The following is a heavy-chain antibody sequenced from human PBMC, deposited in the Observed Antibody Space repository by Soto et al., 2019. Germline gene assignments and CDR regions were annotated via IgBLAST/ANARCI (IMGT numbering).Heavy chain of an antibody. CDR1: GYTFTSYA. CDR2: INAGNGNT. Sequence: QVQLVQSGAEEKKPGASVKVSCKASGYTFTSYAMHWVRQAPGQRLEWMGWINAGNGNTKYSQKFQGRVTITRDTSASTVYMELSSLRSEDTAVYCCAGVSGWYFLDYWGQGTLVTVSS. V-gene: IGHV1-3*05. CDR3: AGVSGWYFLDY. D-gene: IGHD6-19*01. J-gene: IGHJ4*02.